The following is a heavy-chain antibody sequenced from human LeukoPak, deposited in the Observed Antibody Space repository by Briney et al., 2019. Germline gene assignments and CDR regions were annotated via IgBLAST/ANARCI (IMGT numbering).Heavy chain of an antibody. D-gene: IGHD6-13*01. CDR1: GFTFSSYS. Sequence: GGSLRLSCAASGFTFSSYSMNWVPQAPGKGLEWVSSISSSSSYIYYADSVKGRFTISRDNAKNSLYLQMNSLRAEDTAVYYCARGGYSSSWSFDYWGQGTLVTVSS. J-gene: IGHJ4*02. V-gene: IGHV3-21*01. CDR3: ARGGYSSSWSFDY. CDR2: ISSSSSYI.